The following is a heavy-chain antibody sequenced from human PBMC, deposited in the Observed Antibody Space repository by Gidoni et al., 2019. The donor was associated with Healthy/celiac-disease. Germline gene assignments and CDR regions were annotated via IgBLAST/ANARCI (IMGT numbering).Heavy chain of an antibody. V-gene: IGHV1-69*09. CDR3: ARALGYSGYDDYYYGMDV. Sequence: QVQLVQSGAEVKKPGSSVKVSCKASGGTFSSYAISWVRQAPGQGLEWMGRIIPILGIANYAQKFQGRVTITADKSTSTAYMELSSLRSEDTAVYYCARALGYSGYDDYYYGMDVWGQGTTVTVSS. CDR1: GGTFSSYA. D-gene: IGHD5-12*01. J-gene: IGHJ6*02. CDR2: IIPILGIA.